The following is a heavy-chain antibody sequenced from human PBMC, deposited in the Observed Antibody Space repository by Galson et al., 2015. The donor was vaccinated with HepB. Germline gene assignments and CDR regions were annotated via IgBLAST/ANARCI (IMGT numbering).Heavy chain of an antibody. D-gene: IGHD5-12*01. V-gene: IGHV3-23*01. Sequence: SLRLSCAASGFTFTSYAMTWVRQAPGEGLEWVSTISGNGGTTYYADSVKGRFTISRDNSKNTLSLQMNSLRAEDTAVYYCAKERKYSGYDLDYWGQGTLVTVSS. J-gene: IGHJ4*02. CDR2: ISGNGGTT. CDR3: AKERKYSGYDLDY. CDR1: GFTFTSYA.